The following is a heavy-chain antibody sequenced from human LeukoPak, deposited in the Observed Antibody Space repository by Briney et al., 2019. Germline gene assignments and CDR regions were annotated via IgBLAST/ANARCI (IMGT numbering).Heavy chain of an antibody. D-gene: IGHD3-10*01. CDR1: GGSISSGSYY. CDR3: ARSYYGSGSYDY. CDR2: IYTSGST. Sequence: SETLSLTCTVSGGSISSGSYYWSWIRQRAGKGLEWIGRIYTSGSTNYNPSLKSRVTISVDTSKNQFSLKLSSVTAADTAVYYCARSYYGSGSYDYWGQGTLVTVSS. J-gene: IGHJ4*02. V-gene: IGHV4-61*02.